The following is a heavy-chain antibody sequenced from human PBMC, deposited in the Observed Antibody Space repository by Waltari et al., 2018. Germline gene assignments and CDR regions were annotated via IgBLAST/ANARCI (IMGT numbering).Heavy chain of an antibody. D-gene: IGHD5-12*01. V-gene: IGHV1-69*13. CDR2: IIPIFGTA. CDR3: ARPKRFWGGYDTLGVRFDY. Sequence: QVQLVQSGAEVKKPGSSVKVSCKASGGTFSSYAISWVRQAPGQGLEWMGGIIPIFGTANYAQKFQGRVTITADESTSTAYMELSSLRSEDTAVYYCARPKRFWGGYDTLGVRFDYWGQGTLVTVSS. J-gene: IGHJ4*02. CDR1: GGTFSSYA.